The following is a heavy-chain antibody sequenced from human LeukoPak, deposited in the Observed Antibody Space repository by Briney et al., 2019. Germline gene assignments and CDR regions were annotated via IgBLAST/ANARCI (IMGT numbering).Heavy chain of an antibody. CDR3: AKGRSHTYYFDY. CDR2: ISGSGGST. V-gene: IGHV3-23*01. Sequence: GGTLRLSCAVSGFTFSSYGMSWVRQAPGKWLEWVSAISGSGGSTYYADSVKGRFTISRDNSKNTLYLQMNSLRAEDTAVYYCAKGRSHTYYFDYWGQGTLVTVSS. CDR1: GFTFSSYG. J-gene: IGHJ4*02.